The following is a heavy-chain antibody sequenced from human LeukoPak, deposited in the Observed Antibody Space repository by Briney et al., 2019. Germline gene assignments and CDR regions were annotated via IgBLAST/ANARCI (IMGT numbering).Heavy chain of an antibody. V-gene: IGHV1-46*01. Sequence: ASVKVSCKASGYTFTSEYMQWVRQAPGQGLEWMGIINPNGGSTRYAQKVQGRVTVTRDTSTRTVYMELSSLRAEETAVYYCARGAWRYGDYWGQGTLVTVSS. J-gene: IGHJ4*02. CDR2: INPNGGST. CDR3: ARGAWRYGDY. CDR1: GYTFTSEY. D-gene: IGHD1-1*01.